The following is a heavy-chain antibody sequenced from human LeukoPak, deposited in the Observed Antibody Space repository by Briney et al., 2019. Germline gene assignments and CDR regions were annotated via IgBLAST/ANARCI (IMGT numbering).Heavy chain of an antibody. V-gene: IGHV4-39*01. CDR3: ARRPNYGDYDGGFDY. J-gene: IGHJ4*02. CDR2: IYYSGST. CDR1: GGSISSSSYC. D-gene: IGHD4-17*01. Sequence: PSETLSLTCTVSGGSISSSSYCWGWIRQPPGKGLEWIGSIYYSGSTCYNPSLKSRVTISVDTSKNQFSLKLSSVTAADTAVYYCARRPNYGDYDGGFDYWGQGTLVTVSS.